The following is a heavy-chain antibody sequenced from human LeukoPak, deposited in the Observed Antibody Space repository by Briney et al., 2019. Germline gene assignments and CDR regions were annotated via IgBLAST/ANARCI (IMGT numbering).Heavy chain of an antibody. CDR1: GGFFSGYY. Sequence: PSETLSLTCAVYGGFFSGYYWSWIRQPPGKGLEWIGEINHSGSTNYNPSLKSRVTISVDTSKNQFSLKLGSVTAADTAVYYCARDKDLRFDYWGQGTLVTVSS. J-gene: IGHJ4*02. CDR2: INHSGST. CDR3: ARDKDLRFDY. V-gene: IGHV4-34*01.